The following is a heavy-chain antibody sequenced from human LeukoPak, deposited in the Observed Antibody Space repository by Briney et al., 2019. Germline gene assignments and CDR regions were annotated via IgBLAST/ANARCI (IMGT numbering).Heavy chain of an antibody. J-gene: IGHJ6*03. V-gene: IGHV7-4-1*02. Sequence: ASVKVSCKASGYTFTSYAMNWVRQAPGQGLEWMGWINTNTGNPTYAQGFTGRFVFSLDTSVSTAYLQISSLKAEDTAVYYCAREGSGVIVVVDYYYYMDVWGKGTTVTVSS. CDR1: GYTFTSYA. CDR2: INTNTGNP. D-gene: IGHD3-22*01. CDR3: AREGSGVIVVVDYYYYMDV.